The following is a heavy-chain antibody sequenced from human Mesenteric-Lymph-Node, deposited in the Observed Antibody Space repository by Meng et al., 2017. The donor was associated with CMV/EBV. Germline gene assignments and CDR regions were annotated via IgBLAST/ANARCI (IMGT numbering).Heavy chain of an antibody. CDR2: INAGNGNT. V-gene: IGHV1-3*01. Sequence: SGYTFTSYARHWVRQAPGQRLEWMGWINAGNGNTKYSQKFQGRVTITRDTSASTAYMELSSLRSEDTAVYYCARDCSGGSCYLALGYWGQGTLVTVSS. CDR3: ARDCSGGSCYLALGY. D-gene: IGHD2-15*01. CDR1: GYTFTSYA. J-gene: IGHJ4*02.